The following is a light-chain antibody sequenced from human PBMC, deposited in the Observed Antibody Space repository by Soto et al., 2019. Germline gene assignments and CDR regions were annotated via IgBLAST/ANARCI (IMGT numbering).Light chain of an antibody. J-gene: IGKJ1*01. V-gene: IGKV3-15*01. CDR2: GAS. CDR3: QQYNNWPPWT. Sequence: EVVMTQSPATLSVSPGERATLSCRASQSVTTNMAWYQQKPGQAPRLLIDGASTRATGIPARFSGSGSGTDFTLTIRSLQSEDFAVYYCQQYNNWPPWTFGQGTKVDIK. CDR1: QSVTTN.